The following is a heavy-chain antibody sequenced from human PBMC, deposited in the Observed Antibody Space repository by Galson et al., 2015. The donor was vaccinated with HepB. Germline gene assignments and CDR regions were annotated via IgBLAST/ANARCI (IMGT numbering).Heavy chain of an antibody. CDR2: ISGSGRNT. V-gene: IGHV3-23*01. D-gene: IGHD3-10*01. CDR1: GFTFSTYA. Sequence: SLRLSCAASGFTFSTYAMNWVRQAPGKGLVWVSTISGSGRNTFYADSAKGRFTISRDSSKNTLYLQMSSLRAEDTAVYYCAKGIWEYYGNRVFDSWGQGTLVTVSS. J-gene: IGHJ4*02. CDR3: AKGIWEYYGNRVFDS.